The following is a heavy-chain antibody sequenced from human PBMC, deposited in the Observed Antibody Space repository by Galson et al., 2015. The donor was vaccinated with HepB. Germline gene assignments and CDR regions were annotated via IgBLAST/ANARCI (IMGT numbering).Heavy chain of an antibody. CDR2: INSDGSST. CDR1: GFTFSSYW. D-gene: IGHD3-10*01. V-gene: IGHV3-74*01. J-gene: IGHJ6*02. CDR3: ARGGTNVHYYGSWGV. Sequence: SLRLSCAASGFTFSSYWMHWVRQAPGKGLVWVSRINSDGSSTSYADSVKGRFTISRDNAKNTLYLQMNSLRAEDTAVYYCARGGTNVHYYGSWGVWGQGTTVTVSS.